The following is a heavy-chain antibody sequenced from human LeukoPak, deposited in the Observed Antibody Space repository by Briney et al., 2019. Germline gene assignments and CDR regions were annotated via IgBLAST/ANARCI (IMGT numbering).Heavy chain of an antibody. Sequence: GGSLRLSCAASGFTVSSNYRSWVRQAPGEGRGWGSVIYSGGSTYYADSVKGRFTISRDNSKNTLYLQMNSLRAEDTAVYYCARVGVGVSQYFQHWGQGTLVTVSS. D-gene: IGHD3-3*01. V-gene: IGHV3-53*01. J-gene: IGHJ1*01. CDR3: ARVGVGVSQYFQH. CDR1: GFTVSSNY. CDR2: IYSGGST.